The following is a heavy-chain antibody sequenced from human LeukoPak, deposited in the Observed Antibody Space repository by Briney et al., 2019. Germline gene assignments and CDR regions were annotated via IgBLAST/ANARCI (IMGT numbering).Heavy chain of an antibody. CDR1: GFTLSKYD. CDR2: IWSDGSNK. J-gene: IGHJ4*02. CDR3: AKSLSSRGLIIPKTSRYFDY. D-gene: IGHD3-10*01. V-gene: IGHV3-30*02. Sequence: PGGSLRLSCAASGFTLSKYDMHWVRQASGKGLEWVAFIWSDGSNKYYADSVKGRFTISRDNSKNTLYLQMNSLRAEDTAVYYCAKSLSSRGLIIPKTSRYFDYWGQGTLVTVSS.